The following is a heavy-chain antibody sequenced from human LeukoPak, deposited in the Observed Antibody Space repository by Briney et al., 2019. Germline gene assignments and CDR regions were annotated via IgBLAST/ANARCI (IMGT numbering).Heavy chain of an antibody. D-gene: IGHD5-12*01. CDR3: ARVRGYSGYDSWVRSFDY. CDR1: GFPFSSYS. Sequence: GGSLRLSCAASGFPFSSYSMNWLRRAPGKGLERVSYISSSSSTIYYADSVKGRFTISRDNAKNSLYLQMNSLRAEDTAVYYCARVRGYSGYDSWVRSFDYWGQGTLVTVSS. J-gene: IGHJ4*02. V-gene: IGHV3-48*01. CDR2: ISSSSSTI.